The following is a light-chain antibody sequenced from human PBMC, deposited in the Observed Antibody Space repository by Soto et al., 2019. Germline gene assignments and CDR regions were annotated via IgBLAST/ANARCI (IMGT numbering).Light chain of an antibody. CDR2: ANN. CDR3: QSYDSSLSAWV. J-gene: IGLJ1*01. CDR1: GSNIGAGSD. V-gene: IGLV1-40*01. Sequence: QLVLTQPPSVSGAPGQRVAISCTGTGSNIGAGSDVHWYQQLPGTAPKLLVYANNNRPSGVPDRFSGSKSATSASLAITGLQAEDEADYYCQSYDSSLSAWVFGTGTKLTVL.